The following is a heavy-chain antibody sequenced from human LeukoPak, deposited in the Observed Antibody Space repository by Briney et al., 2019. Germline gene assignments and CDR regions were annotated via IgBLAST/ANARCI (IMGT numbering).Heavy chain of an antibody. CDR1: RYTFTGYY. Sequence: ASVKVSCKASRYTFTGYYIHWVRQAPGQGLEWMGWINPNSGGAKYAQTFQDRVTLTRDTSISTAYLELNSLTSDDTAVYFCARDKSPLYYDVWSGYYTSTFGYWGQGTLVTVSS. CDR3: ARDKSPLYYDVWSGYYTSTFGY. V-gene: IGHV1-2*02. CDR2: INPNSGGA. D-gene: IGHD3-3*01. J-gene: IGHJ4*02.